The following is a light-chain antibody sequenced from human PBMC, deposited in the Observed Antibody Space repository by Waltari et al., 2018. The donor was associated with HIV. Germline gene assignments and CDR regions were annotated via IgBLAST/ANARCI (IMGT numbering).Light chain of an antibody. CDR1: SGHSSYA. CDR2: LNSYGSQ. V-gene: IGLV4-69*01. Sequence: QLVLTQSPSASASLGAPVKLTCTLSSGHSSYAIAWHQQQPDKVPRYLMKLNSYGSQSKGDGHPDRFSGSSAGAGRYLTISSLQSGEEADYYCKTWGTGIRVFGGGSKLTVL. J-gene: IGLJ3*02. CDR3: KTWGTGIRV.